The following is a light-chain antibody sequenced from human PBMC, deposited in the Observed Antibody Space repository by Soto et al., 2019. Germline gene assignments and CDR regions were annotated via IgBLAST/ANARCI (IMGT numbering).Light chain of an antibody. V-gene: IGKV3D-15*01. CDR3: QQYHNWPPLT. J-gene: IGKJ4*01. CDR1: QSVNSN. CDR2: GAS. Sequence: EIVMTQSPATLSVSPGERATLSCRASQSVNSNLAWFQQKPGQAPRLLIYGASTRATGIPARFSGSGSGTEFTLTISSLQSDDFAVHYCQQYHNWPPLTFGGGTKVDIK.